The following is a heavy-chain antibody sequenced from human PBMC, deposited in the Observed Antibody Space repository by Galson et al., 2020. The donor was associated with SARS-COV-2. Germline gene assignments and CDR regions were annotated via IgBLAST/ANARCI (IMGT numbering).Heavy chain of an antibody. CDR2: TYYRSRWYN. Sequence: SQTLSLTRAISGDSVSSNSAAWNSIRQSPSRGFQWLGRTYYRSRWYNDYAVSVKSRITINADTPKNHLSMQLTSVTPEHTAVYYCAREDGAVAGKYFFDYWGRGTLVTVSS. CDR1: GDSVSSNSAA. CDR3: AREDGAVAGKYFFDY. D-gene: IGHD6-19*01. V-gene: IGHV6-1*01. J-gene: IGHJ4*02.